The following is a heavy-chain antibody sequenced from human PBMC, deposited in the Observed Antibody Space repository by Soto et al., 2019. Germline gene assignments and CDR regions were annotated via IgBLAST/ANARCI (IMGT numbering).Heavy chain of an antibody. V-gene: IGHV1-69*02. Sequence: QVQLVQSGAEVKKPGSSVKVSCKASGGTFSSYTISWVRQAPGQGLEWMGRIIPILGIANYAQKFQGRVTITADNYTSTASMEVRSLRSEDTTVYYCARGGPHAYGDYEAWYFDLWGRGTLVTVSS. CDR1: GGTFSSYT. CDR2: IIPILGIA. D-gene: IGHD4-17*01. J-gene: IGHJ2*01. CDR3: ARGGPHAYGDYEAWYFDL.